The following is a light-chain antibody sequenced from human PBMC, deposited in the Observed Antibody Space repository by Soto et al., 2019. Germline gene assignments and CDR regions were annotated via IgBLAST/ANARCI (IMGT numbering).Light chain of an antibody. V-gene: IGKV1-33*01. CDR3: QHYDNVPLT. CDR1: RDTTNY. Sequence: DIQMTQSPSSLSASVGDRVTITCEASRDTTNYLSWYQQKPGKAPKLLIYDASYLQTGVPSRFSGSGSGTDFTFTISSLQPEDIATYYCQHYDNVPLTFGGGTKVEIK. J-gene: IGKJ4*01. CDR2: DAS.